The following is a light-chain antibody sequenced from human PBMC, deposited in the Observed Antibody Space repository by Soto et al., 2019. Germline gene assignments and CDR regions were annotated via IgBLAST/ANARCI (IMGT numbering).Light chain of an antibody. Sequence: DIQMTQSPSSVSASVGDRVTITCRASQAFGPWLARYQQKPGKAPNLLIYGTSTLQDGVPSRFSGGGSATEFTLTISSLQPEDFGTYYCQLATMSQFIFGGGTKVEV. CDR2: GTS. CDR1: QAFGPW. J-gene: IGKJ4*01. V-gene: IGKV1-12*01. CDR3: QLATMSQFI.